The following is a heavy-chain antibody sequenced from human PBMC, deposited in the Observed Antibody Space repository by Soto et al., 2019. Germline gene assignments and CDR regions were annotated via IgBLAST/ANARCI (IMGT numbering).Heavy chain of an antibody. V-gene: IGHV3-20*04. CDR2: INWDGRTK. J-gene: IGHJ4*02. Sequence: GESLKISCAASGFSFDDYGMSWVRQVPGKRLDWVAGINWDGRTKDYVDSVKGRFTISRDTAKSSVYLQMNSLRAEDTALYFCARASPRGRYFDWLIFPLGHWGQGTLVTVSS. D-gene: IGHD3-9*01. CDR1: GFSFDDYG. CDR3: ARASPRGRYFDWLIFPLGH.